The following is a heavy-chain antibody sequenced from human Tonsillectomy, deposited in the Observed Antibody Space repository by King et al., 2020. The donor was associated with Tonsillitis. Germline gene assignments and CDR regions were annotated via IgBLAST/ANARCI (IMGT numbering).Heavy chain of an antibody. V-gene: IGHV3-21*01. CDR2: ISSSSSYI. Sequence: VQLVESGGGLVKPGGSLRLSCAASGFTFSSYNMHWVRQAPGKGLEWVSSISSSSSYIYYADSVKGRFNISRDNAKNSLYLQMNSLRAEDTAMYYCARDHYDFWSGYYFFWGQGTLVTVSS. CDR3: ARDHYDFWSGYYFF. CDR1: GFTFSSYN. D-gene: IGHD3-3*01. J-gene: IGHJ4*02.